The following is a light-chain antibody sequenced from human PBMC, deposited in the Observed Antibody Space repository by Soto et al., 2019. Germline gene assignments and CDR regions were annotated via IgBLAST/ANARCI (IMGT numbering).Light chain of an antibody. V-gene: IGKV1-5*03. CDR2: KAS. J-gene: IGKJ1*01. CDR1: QSVSSW. CDR3: QQYNSYPWT. Sequence: DTQMTQSPSTLSASVGDRVTIICRASQSVSSWLAWYQQKPGKAPKLLIYKASSLESGVPSRFSGSGSGTEFTLTISSLQPDDFATYYCQQYNSYPWTFGQGTKVDIK.